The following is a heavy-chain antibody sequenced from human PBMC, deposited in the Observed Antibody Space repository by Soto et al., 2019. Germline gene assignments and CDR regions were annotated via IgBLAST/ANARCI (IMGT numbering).Heavy chain of an antibody. D-gene: IGHD3-3*01. J-gene: IGHJ6*04. CDR2: INPSGGST. Sequence: ASVKVSCKASGYTFTSYYMHWVRQAPGQGLEWMGIINPSGGSTSYAQKFQGRVTMTRDTSTSTVYMELSSLRSEDTAVYYCARVRGLEWVSRPYYGMDVWGKGTTVTVSS. CDR1: GYTFTSYY. V-gene: IGHV1-46*01. CDR3: ARVRGLEWVSRPYYGMDV.